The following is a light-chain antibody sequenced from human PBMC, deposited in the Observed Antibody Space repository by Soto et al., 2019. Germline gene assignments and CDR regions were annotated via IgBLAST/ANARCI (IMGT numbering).Light chain of an antibody. J-gene: IGKJ1*01. CDR1: QSVSSN. V-gene: IGKV3-15*01. Sequence: EIVMTQSRSTLSVSPGERVTLSCRASQSVSSNLAWYQQKPGQAPRLLIYGASTRATGIPARFSGSGSGTEFTLTISSLQSEDFAVYYCQQYNNWSWTFGQGTKVDIK. CDR3: QQYNNWSWT. CDR2: GAS.